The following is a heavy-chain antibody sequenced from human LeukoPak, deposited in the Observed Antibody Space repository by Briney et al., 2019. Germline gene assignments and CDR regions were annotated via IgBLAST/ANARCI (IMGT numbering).Heavy chain of an antibody. J-gene: IGHJ5*02. CDR3: AGARGYSFFWFDP. CDR1: GGSISSYY. V-gene: IGHV4-59*01. Sequence: MSSETLSLTCTVSGGSISSYYWSWIRQPPGKGLEWIGYIYYSGSTNYNPSLKSRVTISVDTSKNQFSLKLSSVTAADTAVYYCAGARGYSFFWFDPWGQGTLVTVSS. D-gene: IGHD5-18*01. CDR2: IYYSGST.